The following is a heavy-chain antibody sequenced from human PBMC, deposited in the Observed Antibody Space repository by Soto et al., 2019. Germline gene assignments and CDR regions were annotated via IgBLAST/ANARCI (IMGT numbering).Heavy chain of an antibody. CDR3: ARDEGYYDSSGYYT. D-gene: IGHD3-22*01. Sequence: SETLSLTCTVSGGSISSGGYYWSWIRQHPGKGLEWIGYIYYSGSTYYNPSLKSRVTISVDTSKNQFSLKLSSLTAADTAVYYCARDEGYYDSSGYYTWGQGTLVTVSS. CDR1: GGSISSGGYY. CDR2: IYYSGST. V-gene: IGHV4-31*03. J-gene: IGHJ5*02.